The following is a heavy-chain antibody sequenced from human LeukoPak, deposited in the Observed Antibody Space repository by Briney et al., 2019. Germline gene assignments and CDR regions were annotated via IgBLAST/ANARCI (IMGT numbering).Heavy chain of an antibody. CDR1: GSTFSRYA. CDR2: ISESDGST. CDR3: AKDISQGYTFGSIEEDY. V-gene: IGHV3-23*01. D-gene: IGHD5-18*01. J-gene: IGHJ4*02. Sequence: GGSLRLSCAASGSTFSRYAMSWVRQAPGKGLEWLSAISESDGSTYYADSVRGRFTISRDNSKNTLYLQMNSLGADDTAVYFCAKDISQGYTFGSIEEDYWGQGTLVTVSS.